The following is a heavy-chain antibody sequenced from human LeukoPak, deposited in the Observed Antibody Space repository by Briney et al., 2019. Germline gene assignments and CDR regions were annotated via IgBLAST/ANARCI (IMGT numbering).Heavy chain of an antibody. Sequence: SGPTLVNPTQTLTLTCTFSGFSLSTSGMCVGWIRQPPGKALEWLARIDWDDDKYYSTSLKTRLTISKDTSKNQVVLTMTNMDPVDTASYYCARNIRPDGSGYMSGWFDPWGQGTLVTVSS. V-gene: IGHV2-70*11. J-gene: IGHJ5*02. CDR2: IDWDDDK. D-gene: IGHD3-10*01. CDR1: GFSLSTSGMC. CDR3: ARNIRPDGSGYMSGWFDP.